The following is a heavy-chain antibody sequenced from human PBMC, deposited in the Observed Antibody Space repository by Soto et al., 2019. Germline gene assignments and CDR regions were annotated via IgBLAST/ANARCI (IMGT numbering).Heavy chain of an antibody. CDR2: ISGSGGST. D-gene: IGHD3-22*01. CDR3: ARPYYYDSSGYYPLDY. V-gene: IGHV3-23*01. J-gene: IGHJ4*02. Sequence: GGSLRLSCAASGFTFSSYAMSWVRQAPGKGLEWVSAISGSGGSTYYADSVKGRFTISRDNSKNTLYLQMNSLRAEDTAVYYCARPYYYDSSGYYPLDYWGQGTLVTVSS. CDR1: GFTFSSYA.